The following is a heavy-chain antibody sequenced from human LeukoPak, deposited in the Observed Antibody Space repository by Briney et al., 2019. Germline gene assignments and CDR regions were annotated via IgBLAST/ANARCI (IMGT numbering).Heavy chain of an antibody. V-gene: IGHV4-61*09. CDR1: GGSITSGTYF. CDR3: ARDVYYGSGPYY. CDR2: IYTTGGT. D-gene: IGHD3-10*01. Sequence: PSETLSLTCTVSGGSITSGTYFWSWIRQPAGKGLEWIGHIYTTGGTYYNPSLKSRVTISVDTSKNQFSLKLSSVTAADTAVYYCARDVYYGSGPYYWGQGTLVTVSS. J-gene: IGHJ4*02.